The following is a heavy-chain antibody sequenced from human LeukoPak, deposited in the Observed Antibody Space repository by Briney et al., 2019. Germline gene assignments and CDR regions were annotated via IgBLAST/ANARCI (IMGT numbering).Heavy chain of an antibody. D-gene: IGHD6-19*01. Sequence: GASVKVSCKASGGTFSSYAISWVRQAPGQGLEWMGRIIPIFGTANYAQKFQGRVTITTDESTSTAYMELSSLRFEDTAVYYCAREVSAVAGTRLYYFDYWGQGTLVTVSS. CDR3: AREVSAVAGTRLYYFDY. V-gene: IGHV1-69*05. J-gene: IGHJ4*02. CDR2: IIPIFGTA. CDR1: GGTFSSYA.